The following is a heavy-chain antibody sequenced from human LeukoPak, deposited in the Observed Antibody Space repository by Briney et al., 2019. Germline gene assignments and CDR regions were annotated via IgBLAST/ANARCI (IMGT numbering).Heavy chain of an antibody. V-gene: IGHV3-30*18. CDR1: GFTFSNFG. CDR2: ISYDGSNK. D-gene: IGHD6-19*01. Sequence: PGGSLRLSCAASGFTFSNFGVHWVRLAPGKGLEWVAVISYDGSNKYYGDSVKGRFSISRDDSENTLFLQMNALRAEDTAVYYCAKDRGSGHMDYWGQGTLVTVSS. CDR3: AKDRGSGHMDY. J-gene: IGHJ4*02.